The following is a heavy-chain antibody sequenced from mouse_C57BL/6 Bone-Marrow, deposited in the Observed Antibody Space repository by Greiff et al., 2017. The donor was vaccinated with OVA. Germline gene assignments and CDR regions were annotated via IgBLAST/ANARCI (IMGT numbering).Heavy chain of an antibody. Sequence: VKLVESGPELVKPGASVKLSCKASGYTFTSYDINWVKQRPGQGLEWIGWIYPRDGSTKYNEKFKGKATLTVDTSSSTAYMELHSLTSEDSAVYFCARERAYYGSSSFAYWGQGTLVTVSA. CDR3: ARERAYYGSSSFAY. J-gene: IGHJ3*01. D-gene: IGHD1-1*01. CDR2: IYPRDGST. CDR1: GYTFTSYD. V-gene: IGHV1-85*01.